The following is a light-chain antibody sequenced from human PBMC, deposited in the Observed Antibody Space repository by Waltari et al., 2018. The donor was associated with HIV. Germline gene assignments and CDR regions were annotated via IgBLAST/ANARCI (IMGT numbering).Light chain of an antibody. V-gene: IGLV2-23*02. J-gene: IGLJ2*01. CDR3: SSKSTIYFGVL. Sequence: QSALSQPASVSGRPGQSITTSCPGSSNDIGISTLVSWSQHHPGKAPKLLIFAVDKRPSGISERFSGSKSGYTASLTISGLRTEDEADYFCSSKSTIYFGVLFGGGTTLTVL. CDR1: SNDIGISTL. CDR2: AVD.